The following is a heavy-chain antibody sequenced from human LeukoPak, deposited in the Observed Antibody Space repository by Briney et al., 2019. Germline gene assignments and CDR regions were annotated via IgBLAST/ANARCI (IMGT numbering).Heavy chain of an antibody. CDR3: AGDGEGEGELLVDY. CDR2: IYYSGTT. D-gene: IGHD1-26*01. V-gene: IGHV4-59*12. J-gene: IGHJ4*02. Sequence: SETLSLTCTVSGGSISSYYWSWIRQPPGKGLEWIGYIYYSGTTNYSPSLKSRVTISVDTSKNRFSLKLSSVTAADTAVYYCAGDGEGEGELLVDYWGQGTLVTVPS. CDR1: GGSISSYY.